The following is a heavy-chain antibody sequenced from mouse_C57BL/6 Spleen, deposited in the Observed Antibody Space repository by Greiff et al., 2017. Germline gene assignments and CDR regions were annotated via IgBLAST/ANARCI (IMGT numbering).Heavy chain of an antibody. D-gene: IGHD2-4*01. V-gene: IGHV5-12*01. CDR2: ISNGGGST. Sequence: EVKVVESGGGLVQPGGSLKLSCAASGFTFSDYYMYWVRQTPEKRLEWVAYISNGGGSTYYPDTVKGRFTISRDNAKNTLYLQMSRLKSEDTAMYYCARHGYDYDEAMDYWGQGTSVTVSS. CDR3: ARHGYDYDEAMDY. CDR1: GFTFSDYY. J-gene: IGHJ4*01.